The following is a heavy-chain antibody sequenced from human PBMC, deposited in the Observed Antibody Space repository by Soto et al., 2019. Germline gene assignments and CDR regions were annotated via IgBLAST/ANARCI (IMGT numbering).Heavy chain of an antibody. D-gene: IGHD4-17*01. CDR1: A. J-gene: IGHJ4*01. Sequence: AMRRVSKKTGKGLEWVSAISGSGGSTYYADSVKGRFTISRDNSKNTLYLQMNSLRAEDTAVYYCSKAEDLNAYGVSALACWGHGTPVPVSS. CDR3: SKAEDLNAYGVSALAC. V-gene: IGHV3-23*01. CDR2: ISGSGGST.